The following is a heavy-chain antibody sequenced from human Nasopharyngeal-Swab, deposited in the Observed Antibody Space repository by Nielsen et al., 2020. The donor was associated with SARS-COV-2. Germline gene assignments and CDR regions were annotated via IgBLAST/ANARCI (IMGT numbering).Heavy chain of an antibody. Sequence: GESLKISCAASGFTFSSYAMSWVRQAPGKGLEWVSAISGSGGSTYYADSVKGRFTISRDNSKNTLYLQMNSLRAEDTAVYYCAKDGYSSSWYYYYGMDVWGQGTTATVSS. CDR3: AKDGYSSSWYYYYGMDV. V-gene: IGHV3-23*01. CDR1: GFTFSSYA. D-gene: IGHD6-13*01. CDR2: ISGSGGST. J-gene: IGHJ6*02.